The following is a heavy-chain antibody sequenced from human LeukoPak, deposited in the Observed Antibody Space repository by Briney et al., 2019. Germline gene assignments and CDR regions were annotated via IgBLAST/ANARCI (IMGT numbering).Heavy chain of an antibody. CDR3: AKGGAARLVNWFDP. J-gene: IGHJ5*02. V-gene: IGHV3-23*01. Sequence: GGSLRLSCAASGFTFSSYAVSWVRQAPGKGLEWVSAISGSGGSTYYADSVKGRFTISRDNSKNTLYLQMNSLRAEDTAVYYSAKGGAARLVNWFDPWGQGTLVTVSS. D-gene: IGHD6-6*01. CDR1: GFTFSSYA. CDR2: ISGSGGST.